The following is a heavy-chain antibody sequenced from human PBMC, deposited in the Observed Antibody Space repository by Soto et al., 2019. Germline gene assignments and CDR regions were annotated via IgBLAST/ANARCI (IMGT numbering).Heavy chain of an antibody. CDR1: GFAFSAVS. D-gene: IGHD6-13*01. CDR2: ISFDEAEK. J-gene: IGHJ4*02. V-gene: IGHV3-30-3*01. Sequence: PGGSLRLSCAASGFAFSAVSVHWVRQAPGKGLEWVAVISFDEAEKYYADSVKGRFTISRDNSKNNLYLQMNSLTSEDTAFYYCARASTVAGLDFWGQGTLVTVSS. CDR3: ARASTVAGLDF.